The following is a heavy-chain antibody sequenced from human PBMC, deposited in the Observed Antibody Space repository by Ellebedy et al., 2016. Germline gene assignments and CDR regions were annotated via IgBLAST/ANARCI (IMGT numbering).Heavy chain of an antibody. CDR3: ARDHTMVRGVVDY. CDR2: ISSSSSTI. D-gene: IGHD3-10*01. Sequence: GGSLRLSCAASGSTFSSYSMNWVRQAPGKGLEWVSYISSSSSTIYYADSVKGRFTISRDNAKNSLYLQMNSLRAEDTAVYYCARDHTMVRGVVDYWGQGTLVTVSS. V-gene: IGHV3-48*04. CDR1: GSTFSSYS. J-gene: IGHJ4*02.